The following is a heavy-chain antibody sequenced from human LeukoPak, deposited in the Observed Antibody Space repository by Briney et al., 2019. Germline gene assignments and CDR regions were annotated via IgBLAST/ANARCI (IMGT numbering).Heavy chain of an antibody. D-gene: IGHD2-2*01. Sequence: GGSLRLSCAASGFTFSNYAMTWVRQAPGKGLEWVSVISGSGGSTYSADSVEGRFTISRDNSKNTLFLQMSSLRPGDTAVYYCAKLPAADSAWWFDPWGQGTLVTVSS. CDR3: AKLPAADSAWWFDP. CDR1: GFTFSNYA. CDR2: ISGSGGST. V-gene: IGHV3-23*01. J-gene: IGHJ5*02.